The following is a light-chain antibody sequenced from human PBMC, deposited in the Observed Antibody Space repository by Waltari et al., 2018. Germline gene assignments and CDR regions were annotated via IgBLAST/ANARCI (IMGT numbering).Light chain of an antibody. Sequence: QTPLTQPPPTSGTPGQTVTISCSGSSSNIGSNTVNWYQQLPGTAPKLLIYTNNQRPSGVPDRFSASKSGTSASLAISGLQSEDEAHYYCASWDDSLSVVLFGGGTKLTVL. CDR2: TNN. J-gene: IGLJ3*02. V-gene: IGLV1-44*01. CDR1: SSNIGSNT. CDR3: ASWDDSLSVVL.